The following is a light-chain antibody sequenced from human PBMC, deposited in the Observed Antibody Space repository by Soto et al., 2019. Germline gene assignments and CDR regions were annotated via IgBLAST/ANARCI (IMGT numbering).Light chain of an antibody. CDR3: FSYTSSGTYV. Sequence: QSVLTQPASVSGSPGQSITISCTGTSSDVGNYKYVSWYQQHPGKAPKLMIYEVSNRPSGVSNRFSGSKSGNTASLTISGLQAGDETDYYCFSYTSSGTYVFGTGTKVTV. CDR2: EVS. CDR1: SSDVGNYKY. J-gene: IGLJ1*01. V-gene: IGLV2-14*01.